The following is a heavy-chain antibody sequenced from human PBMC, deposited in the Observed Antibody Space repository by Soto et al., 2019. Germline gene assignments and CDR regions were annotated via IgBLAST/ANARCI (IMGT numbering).Heavy chain of an antibody. CDR1: GGSISSGGYY. V-gene: IGHV4-31*03. CDR3: ARVRVLLWFGELLGPNWFDP. J-gene: IGHJ5*02. D-gene: IGHD3-10*01. CDR2: IYYSGST. Sequence: SETLSLTCTVSGGSISSGGYYWSWIRQHPGKGLEWIGYIYYSGSTYYNPSLKSRVTISVDTSKNQFSLKLSSVTAADTAVYYCARVRVLLWFGELLGPNWFDPWGQGTLVTVSS.